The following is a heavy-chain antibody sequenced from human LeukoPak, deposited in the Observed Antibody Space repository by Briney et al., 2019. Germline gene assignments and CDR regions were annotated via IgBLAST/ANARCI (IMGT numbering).Heavy chain of an antibody. Sequence: PPGGSLRLSCEASGFTFGSHAMYWVRQAPGKGLEWVAGIFGSGGSPHYADPVKGRFTISRDNSRNTVYLQINSLRAEDTAVYYCGKTTVGYSSGQKPAWPVDYWGQGTLVTVSS. CDR2: IFGSGGSP. V-gene: IGHV3-23*01. CDR1: GFTFGSHA. CDR3: GKTTVGYSSGQKPAWPVDY. D-gene: IGHD5-18*01. J-gene: IGHJ4*02.